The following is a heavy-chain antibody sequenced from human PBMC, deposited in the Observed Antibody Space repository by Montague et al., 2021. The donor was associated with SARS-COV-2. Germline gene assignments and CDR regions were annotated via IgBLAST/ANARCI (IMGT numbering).Heavy chain of an antibody. J-gene: IGHJ3*01. CDR2: IYYSGST. Sequence: TLSLTCTVSGGSISSGGYYWSWIRQHPGKGLEWIGYIYYSGSTYYNPSLKSRVTISVYTSKNQFSLMLSSVTAADTAVYYCARAFVVVTAMYAFDLWGQGTMVTVSS. V-gene: IGHV4-31*03. CDR1: GGSISSGGYY. CDR3: ARAFVVVTAMYAFDL. D-gene: IGHD2-21*02.